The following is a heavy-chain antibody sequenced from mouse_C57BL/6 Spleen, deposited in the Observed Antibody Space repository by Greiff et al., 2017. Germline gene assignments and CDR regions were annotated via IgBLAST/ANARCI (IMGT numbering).Heavy chain of an antibody. D-gene: IGHD1-1*01. CDR3: AREGVDYGLMDY. J-gene: IGHJ4*01. CDR1: GYTFTSYW. Sequence: QVQLQQPGTELVKPGASVKLSCKASGYTFTSYWMHWVKQRPGQGLEWIGNINPSNGGTNYNEKFKSKATLTVDQSSSTAYMQLSSLTSEDSAVDYCAREGVDYGLMDYWGQGTSGTVSS. V-gene: IGHV1-53*01. CDR2: INPSNGGT.